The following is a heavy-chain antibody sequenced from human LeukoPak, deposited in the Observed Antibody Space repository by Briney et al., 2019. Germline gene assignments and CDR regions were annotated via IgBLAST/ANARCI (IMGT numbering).Heavy chain of an antibody. Sequence: ASVKVSCKTSGYSFIAYYIHWVRQAPGQGLEWMGWMNPNSGGTNYAQKFQGRVTMTRDTSISTAYMELSRLRSVDTAVYYCATLTQSLWGQGTLVTVSS. CDR1: GYSFIAYY. J-gene: IGHJ4*02. CDR3: ATLTQSL. D-gene: IGHD1-14*01. CDR2: MNPNSGGT. V-gene: IGHV1-2*02.